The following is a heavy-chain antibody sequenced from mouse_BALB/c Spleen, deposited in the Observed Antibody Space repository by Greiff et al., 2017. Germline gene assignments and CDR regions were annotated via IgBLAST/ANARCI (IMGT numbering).Heavy chain of an antibody. J-gene: IGHJ2*01. CDR1: GYTFTSYW. Sequence: VQLQQPGAELVRPGASVKLSCKASGYTFTSYWINWVKQRPGQGLEWIGNIYPSDSYTNYNQKFKDKATLTVDKSSSTAYMQLSSPTSEYSAVYYCTRSGDYYYGSRDFDYWGQGTTLTVSS. CDR3: TRSGDYYYGSRDFDY. V-gene: IGHV1-69*02. CDR2: IYPSDSYT. D-gene: IGHD1-1*01.